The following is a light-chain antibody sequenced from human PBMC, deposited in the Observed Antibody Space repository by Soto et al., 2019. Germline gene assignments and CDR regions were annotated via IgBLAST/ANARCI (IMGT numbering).Light chain of an antibody. Sequence: DIQMTQSPSSVSASVGDIVTSTCRARQGISSWLAWYQQKPGKAPKLLIYAASSLQSGVPSRFGGSGPGTDFTLTNSGLQTEDVPPYYYQEDNSCPPCFGTGTKVDVK. CDR3: QEDNSCPPC. V-gene: IGKV1-12*01. CDR1: QGISSW. CDR2: AAS. J-gene: IGKJ3*01.